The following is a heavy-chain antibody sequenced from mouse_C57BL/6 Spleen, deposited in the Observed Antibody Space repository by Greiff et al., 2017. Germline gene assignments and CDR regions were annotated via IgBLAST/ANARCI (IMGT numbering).Heavy chain of an antibody. Sequence: VQLQESGAELARPGASVKLSCKASGYTFTSYGIRWVKQRPGQGLEWIGEIYPVSGNTYYNEKFKGKATLTSDRSSSTAYMELRSLTSEDSAVYFCARGGYESTYYAMDYWGQGTSVTVSS. CDR2: IYPVSGNT. D-gene: IGHD2-3*01. CDR1: GYTFTSYG. V-gene: IGHV1-81*01. J-gene: IGHJ4*01. CDR3: ARGGYESTYYAMDY.